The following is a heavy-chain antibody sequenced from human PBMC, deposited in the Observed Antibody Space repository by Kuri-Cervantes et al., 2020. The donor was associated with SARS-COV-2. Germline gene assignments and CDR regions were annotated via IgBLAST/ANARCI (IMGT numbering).Heavy chain of an antibody. CDR2: INHSGGSP. CDR3: AREGIIGVVHQVPMRYYYMDV. CDR1: GHTFTSYY. Sequence: ASVKVVCKASGHTFTSYYMHWLRQAPGQGLEWMGIINHSGGSPSDAQKHQGRVNMTTDTSTSTVYMEMSSLRSEDTAVYYCAREGIIGVVHQVPMRYYYMDVWGKGTTVTVSS. J-gene: IGHJ6*03. V-gene: IGHV1-46*01. D-gene: IGHD3-3*01.